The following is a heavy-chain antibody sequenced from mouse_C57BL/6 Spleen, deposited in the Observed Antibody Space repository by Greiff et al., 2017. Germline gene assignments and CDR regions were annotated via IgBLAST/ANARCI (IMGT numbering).Heavy chain of an antibody. V-gene: IGHV1-55*01. CDR2: IYPGSGST. D-gene: IGHD4-1*01. J-gene: IGHJ2*01. CDR3: ARGEGNWDYEYDFGG. Sequence: QVQLQQPGAELVKPGASVKMSCKASGYTFTSYWITWVKQRPGQGLEWIGDIYPGSGSTNYNEKFKSKATLTVDTSSSTAYMQLSSLTSEDSAVYYCARGEGNWDYEYDFGGWGQGTTLTVSS. CDR1: GYTFTSYW.